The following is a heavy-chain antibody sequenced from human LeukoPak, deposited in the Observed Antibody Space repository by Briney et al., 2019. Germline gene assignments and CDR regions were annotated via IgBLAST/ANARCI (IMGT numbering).Heavy chain of an antibody. CDR1: GFTFSDYY. Sequence: GGSRRLSCEAPGFTFSDYYMSWIRQAPGKGLEWVSYISTSGSSIYYADSVKGRFTISRDNAKNSLYLQMNSLRADDTAVYYCGRRRIGSWYNWFDSRGQGTLVTVSS. J-gene: IGHJ5*01. CDR3: GRRRIGSWYNWFDS. D-gene: IGHD6-13*01. V-gene: IGHV3-11*04. CDR2: ISTSGSSI.